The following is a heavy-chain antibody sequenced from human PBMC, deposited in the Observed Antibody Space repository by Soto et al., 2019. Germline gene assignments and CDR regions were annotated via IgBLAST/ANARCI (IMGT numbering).Heavy chain of an antibody. Sequence: SETLSLTCTVSGGSISSYFWTWIRQPPGKGLEWIGHIYYDGSTNYNPSLKSRVTISEDTSKKQFSLKLSSVTAADTAMYYCARAATVDYYEGSGYFYSGSQYFDSWGQGTLVTVSS. D-gene: IGHD3-22*01. CDR2: IYYDGST. V-gene: IGHV4-59*01. J-gene: IGHJ4*02. CDR1: GGSISSYF. CDR3: ARAATVDYYEGSGYFYSGSQYFDS.